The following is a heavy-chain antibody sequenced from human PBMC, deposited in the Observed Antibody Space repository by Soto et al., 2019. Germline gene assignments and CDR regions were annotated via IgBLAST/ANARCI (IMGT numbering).Heavy chain of an antibody. D-gene: IGHD2-8*02. CDR2: LWSNGITR. J-gene: IGHJ4*02. Sequence: VQVVESGGGVVQPGGSLRLSCTASGFSLSRYGLHWIRQAPGKGLEWVAGLWSNGITRSYADSVKGRFTISRDTSENMLYLQMHSLGAEDTDVYYCARDLSYWSLLIDHWGQGTLVPVSS. CDR1: GFSLSRYG. V-gene: IGHV3-33*01. CDR3: ARDLSYWSLLIDH.